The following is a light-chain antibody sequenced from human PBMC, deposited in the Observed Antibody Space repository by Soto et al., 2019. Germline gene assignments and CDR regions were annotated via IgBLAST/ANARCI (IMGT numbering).Light chain of an antibody. V-gene: IGKV3-15*01. Sequence: EIVMTQSPATLSVSPGGRATLSCRASQSVSTNLAWYQQKPGQAPRLLIYGASTRVTGIPARLSGSGSGTEFTPTISSLQSEDFAFYHCQQYNHWPRTFGQGTKVEVK. CDR2: GAS. CDR1: QSVSTN. J-gene: IGKJ1*01. CDR3: QQYNHWPRT.